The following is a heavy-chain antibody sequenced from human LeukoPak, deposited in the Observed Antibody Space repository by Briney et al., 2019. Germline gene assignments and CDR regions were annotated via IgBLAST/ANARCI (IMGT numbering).Heavy chain of an antibody. CDR1: GGTISDYY. Sequence: SEILSLTCSVSGGTISDYYWNWIRQPPGKGLEWIGCIYRGSTYYNPSLQSRITISVDTSKNQFSLKESSVTAADTAVYYCARGGDYEMDYSGQGTLVTVSS. J-gene: IGHJ4*02. D-gene: IGHD4-17*01. CDR2: IYRGST. V-gene: IGHV4-4*08. CDR3: ARGGDYEMDY.